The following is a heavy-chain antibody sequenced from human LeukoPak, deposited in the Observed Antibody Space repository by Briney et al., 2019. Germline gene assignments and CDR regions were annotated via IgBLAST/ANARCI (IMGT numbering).Heavy chain of an antibody. J-gene: IGHJ4*02. D-gene: IGHD6-19*01. V-gene: IGHV1-8*01. CDR2: MNPNSGNT. CDR3: ARVRSSGYSSGWYYFDY. Sequence: ASVKVSCKASGYTFTSYGINWVRQATGQGLEWMGWMNPNSGNTGYAQKFQGRVTMTRNTSISTAYMELSSLRSEDTAVYYCARVRSSGYSSGWYYFDYWGQGTLVTVSS. CDR1: GYTFTSYG.